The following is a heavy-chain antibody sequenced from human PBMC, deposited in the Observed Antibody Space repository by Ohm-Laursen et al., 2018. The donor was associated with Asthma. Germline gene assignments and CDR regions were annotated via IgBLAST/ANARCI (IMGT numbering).Heavy chain of an antibody. J-gene: IGHJ3*02. CDR1: GFTFSSYA. D-gene: IGHD1/OR15-1a*01. CDR2: ISYDGSNE. CDR3: AREAGTHDAFDI. Sequence: SLRLSCAASGFTFSSYAMHWVRQAPGKGLEWVAVISYDGSNEYYADSVKGRFTISRDNSKNTLYLQMNSLRAEDTAVYYCAREAGTHDAFDIWGQGTMVTVSS. V-gene: IGHV3-30*04.